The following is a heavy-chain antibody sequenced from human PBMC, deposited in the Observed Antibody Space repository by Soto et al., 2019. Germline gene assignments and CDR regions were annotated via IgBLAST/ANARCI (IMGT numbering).Heavy chain of an antibody. CDR2: IYYSGST. V-gene: IGHV4-59*01. CDR1: GDSISSDY. Sequence: SSETLSLTCTVSGDSISSDYWSWIRQPPGKGLEWIGYIYYSGSTNYNPSLKSRVTISVDTSKNQFSLKLSSVTAADTAVYYCGRVTVRYFHYGMDVWGQGTTVTVSS. J-gene: IGHJ6*02. CDR3: GRVTVRYFHYGMDV. D-gene: IGHD3-10*01.